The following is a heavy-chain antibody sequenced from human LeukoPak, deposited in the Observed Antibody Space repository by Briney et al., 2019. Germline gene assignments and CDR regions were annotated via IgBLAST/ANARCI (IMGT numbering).Heavy chain of an antibody. J-gene: IGHJ4*02. CDR3: ARGLVWSGYLEYYFDY. V-gene: IGHV1-69*01. CDR1: GGTFSSYA. D-gene: IGHD3-3*01. Sequence: ASVKVSCKASGGTFSSYAISWARQAPGQGLEWMGGIIPIFGTASYAQKFQGRVTITADESTSTAYMELSSLRSEDTAVYYCARGLVWSGYLEYYFDYWGQGTLVTVSS. CDR2: IIPIFGTA.